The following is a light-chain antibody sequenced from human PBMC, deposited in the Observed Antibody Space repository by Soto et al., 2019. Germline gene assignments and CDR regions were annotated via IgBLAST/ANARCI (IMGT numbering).Light chain of an antibody. J-gene: IGLJ1*01. CDR3: CSYAGSPRYV. CDR1: SSDVGGYNY. V-gene: IGLV2-11*01. CDR2: DVS. Sequence: QSALTQPRSVSGSPGQSVTISCTGTSSDVGGYNYVSWYQQHPGKAPKVMIYDVSERPSGVPDRFSGSKSGNTASLTISGIKAEDEADYYCCSYAGSPRYVFGTGPKLTVL.